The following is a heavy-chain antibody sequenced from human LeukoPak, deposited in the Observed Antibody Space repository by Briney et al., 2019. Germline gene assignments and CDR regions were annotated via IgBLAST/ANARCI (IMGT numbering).Heavy chain of an antibody. CDR2: INHSGST. V-gene: IGHV4-34*01. D-gene: IGHD3-10*01. J-gene: IGHJ4*02. Sequence: SETLSLTCAVYGGSFSGYYWSWIRQPPGKGLEWIGEINHSGSTNYNPSLKSRVTISVDTSKNQFSLELSSVTAADTAVYYCARAGVWYYGSGSYYNKVGYFDYWGQGTLVTVSS. CDR3: ARAGVWYYGSGSYYNKVGYFDY. CDR1: GGSFSGYY.